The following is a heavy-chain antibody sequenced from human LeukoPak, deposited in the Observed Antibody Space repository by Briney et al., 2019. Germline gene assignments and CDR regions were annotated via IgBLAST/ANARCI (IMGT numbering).Heavy chain of an antibody. CDR2: INPSGGST. D-gene: IGHD2-15*01. V-gene: IGHV1-46*01. CDR3: ATCGGSGGSCYSGYFDL. CDR1: GYTFTSYY. Sequence: ASVKVSCKASGYTFTSYYMHWVRQAPGQGLEWMGIINPSGGSTSYAQKFQGRVTMTEDTSTDTAYMELSSLRSEDTAVYYCATCGGSGGSCYSGYFDLWGRGTLVIVSS. J-gene: IGHJ2*01.